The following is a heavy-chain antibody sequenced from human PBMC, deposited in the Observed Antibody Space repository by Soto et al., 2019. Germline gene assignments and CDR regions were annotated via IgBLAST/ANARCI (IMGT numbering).Heavy chain of an antibody. CDR3: ARDRLQLVSIYFDY. J-gene: IGHJ4*02. Sequence: GGSLRLSCAASGFTFSSYAMHWVRQAPGKGLEWVAVISYDGSNKYYADSVKGRFTISRDNSKNTLYLQMNSLRAEDTAVYYCARDRLQLVSIYFDYWGQGTLVTVSS. CDR1: GFTFSSYA. D-gene: IGHD6-6*01. V-gene: IGHV3-30-3*01. CDR2: ISYDGSNK.